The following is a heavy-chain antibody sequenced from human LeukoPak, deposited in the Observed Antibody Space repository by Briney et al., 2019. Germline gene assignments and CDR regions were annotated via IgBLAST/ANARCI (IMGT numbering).Heavy chain of an antibody. CDR1: GYSISIGYY. Sequence: KPSETLSLTCVVSGYSISIGYYWGWIRQPPGKGPQWIGRIYKSGSTNYNPSLKSRDTISVDTSKNQFSLKLTSVTAADMAVYYCPRVARYCANGVCPDYYFYYMDVWGKGTTVTGSS. V-gene: IGHV4-38-2*01. CDR2: IYKSGST. CDR3: PRVARYCANGVCPDYYFYYMDV. D-gene: IGHD2-8*01. J-gene: IGHJ6*03.